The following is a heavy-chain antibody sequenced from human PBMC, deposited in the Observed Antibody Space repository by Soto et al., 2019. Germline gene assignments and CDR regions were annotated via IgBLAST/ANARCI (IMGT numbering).Heavy chain of an antibody. J-gene: IGHJ4*02. V-gene: IGHV3-48*02. Sequence: GGSLRLSCAASGFTFSSYSMNWVRQAPGKGLEWVSYISSSSTIYYTDSVKGRFTISRDNAKNSLYLQMNSLRDEDTAVYYGAVDIAARPPYFDYWGQGTLVTVSS. CDR1: GFTFSSYS. CDR2: ISSSSTI. CDR3: AVDIAARPPYFDY. D-gene: IGHD6-6*01.